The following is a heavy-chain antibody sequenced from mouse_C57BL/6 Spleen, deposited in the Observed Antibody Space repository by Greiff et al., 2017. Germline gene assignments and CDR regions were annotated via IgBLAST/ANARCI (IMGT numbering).Heavy chain of an antibody. CDR2: FYPGSGSI. D-gene: IGHD1-1*01. Sequence: VQLVESGAELVKPGASVKLSCKASGYTFTEYPIHWVKQRSGQGLEWIGWFYPGSGSIKYNEKFKDKATLTADKSSSTVYMELSRLTSEDSAVYFCARHETVGDYYGSIDDWGQGTTLTVSS. J-gene: IGHJ2*01. CDR3: ARHETVGDYYGSIDD. CDR1: GYTFTEYP. V-gene: IGHV1-62-2*01.